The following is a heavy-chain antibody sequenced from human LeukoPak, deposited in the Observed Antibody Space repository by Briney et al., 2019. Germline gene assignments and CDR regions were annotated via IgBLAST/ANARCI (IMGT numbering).Heavy chain of an antibody. CDR3: ARYSSGWYYFDY. D-gene: IGHD6-19*01. Sequence: GGSLRLSCAASGFTVRSNYMSWVRQAPGKGLEWVSVIYSGGSTYYADSVKGRFTISRDNSKNTLYLQMNSLRAEDTAVYYCARYSSGWYYFDYWGQGTLVTVSS. J-gene: IGHJ4*02. V-gene: IGHV3-66*01. CDR2: IYSGGST. CDR1: GFTVRSNY.